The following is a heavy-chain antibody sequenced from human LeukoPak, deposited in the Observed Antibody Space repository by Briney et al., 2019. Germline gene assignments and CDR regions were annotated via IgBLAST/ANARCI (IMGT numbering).Heavy chain of an antibody. Sequence: GGSLRLSCAASGFTFSSYAMNWVRQAPGKGLEWVSAISGSGGSTYYADSVKGRFTISRDNSKNTLYLQMNSLRAEDTAVYYCANTVGIYQRGQGGHFDDWGQGTLVTVSS. CDR3: ANTVGIYQRGQGGHFDD. V-gene: IGHV3-23*01. CDR1: GFTFSSYA. CDR2: ISGSGGST. D-gene: IGHD1-26*01. J-gene: IGHJ4*02.